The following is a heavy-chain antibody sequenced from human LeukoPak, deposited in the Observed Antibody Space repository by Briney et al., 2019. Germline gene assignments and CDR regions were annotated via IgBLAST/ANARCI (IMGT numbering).Heavy chain of an antibody. V-gene: IGHV3-30*18. J-gene: IGHJ4*02. CDR3: AKDPLTTVTNFYFDY. CDR2: ISYDGGNK. D-gene: IGHD4-11*01. CDR1: GFTFSSYG. Sequence: GGSLRLSCAASGFTFSSYGMHWVRQAPGKGLEWVAVISYDGGNKYYADSVKGRFTISRDNSKNTLYLQMNSLRAEDTAVYYCAKDPLTTVTNFYFDYWGQGTLVTVSS.